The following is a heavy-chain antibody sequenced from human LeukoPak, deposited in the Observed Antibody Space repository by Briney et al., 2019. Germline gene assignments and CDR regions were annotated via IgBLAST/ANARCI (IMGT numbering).Heavy chain of an antibody. CDR1: GFSLSNHW. CDR2: INPDGSET. V-gene: IGHV3-7*01. CDR3: ARGHYGLDV. J-gene: IGHJ6*02. Sequence: GGSLRLSCAASGFSLSNHWLTWVRQAPGKRPQWVAHINPDGSETAFLDSVRGRFTISRDNSKNSLYLQMNTLRVEDTAVYHCARGHYGLDVWGQGTTVTVSS.